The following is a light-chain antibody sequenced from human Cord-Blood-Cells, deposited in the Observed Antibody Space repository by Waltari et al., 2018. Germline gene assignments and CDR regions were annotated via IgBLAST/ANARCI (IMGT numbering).Light chain of an antibody. CDR1: SSDVGGYNY. CDR3: SSYTSSSTLV. CDR2: DVS. Sequence: QSALTQPASVSGSPGQSITIPCTGTSSDVGGYNYVSWYQQHPGKAPKLMIYDVSKRPSGVSNRFSGSKSGNTASLTISELQAEDEADYYCSSYTSSSTLVFGGGTKLTVL. J-gene: IGLJ2*01. V-gene: IGLV2-14*01.